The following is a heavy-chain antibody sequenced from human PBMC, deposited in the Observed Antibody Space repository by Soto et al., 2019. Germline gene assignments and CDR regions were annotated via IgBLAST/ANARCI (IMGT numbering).Heavy chain of an antibody. CDR1: GGSFSGYY. CDR2: INHGGGT. CDR3: ARHSSWLELDY. D-gene: IGHD1-1*01. Sequence: QVQLQQWGAGLLKPSETLSLTCAVYGGSFSGYYWSWIRQSPGKGLEWIGEINHGGGTNYNPSLKGRVTISVDTSKNQFSLKMSSVTAADTAVYYCARHSSWLELDYWGQGTLVTVSS. J-gene: IGHJ4*02. V-gene: IGHV4-34*01.